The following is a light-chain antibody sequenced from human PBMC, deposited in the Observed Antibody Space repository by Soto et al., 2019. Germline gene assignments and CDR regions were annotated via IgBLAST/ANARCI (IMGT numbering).Light chain of an antibody. CDR2: AAS. J-gene: IGKJ1*01. V-gene: IGKV1-39*01. CDR1: QSISSY. Sequence: DIQMTQSPSSLSASVGDRVTITCRASQSISSYLNWYQQKPGKAPKLLIYAASSLQSGVPSRFSGSGSGTDFTLTISRLEPEDFAVYYCQQYGSSGTFGQGTKVGIK. CDR3: QQYGSSGT.